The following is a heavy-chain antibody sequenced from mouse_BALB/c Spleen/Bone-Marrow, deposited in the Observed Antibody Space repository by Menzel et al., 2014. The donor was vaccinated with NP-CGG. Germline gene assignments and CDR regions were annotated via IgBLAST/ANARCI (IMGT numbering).Heavy chain of an antibody. J-gene: IGHJ1*01. D-gene: IGHD1-1*01. CDR2: ILPGSGST. CDR3: ARWGYGSSYVGYFDV. CDR1: GYTFSRYW. Sequence: QVQLQQSGAELMKPGASVKISCKATGYTFSRYWIEWVKQRPGHGLEWIGEILPGSGSTNYNEKFKGKATFTADTSSNTAYMQLSSLTSEDSAVYYCARWGYGSSYVGYFDVWGAGTTVIVSS. V-gene: IGHV1-9*01.